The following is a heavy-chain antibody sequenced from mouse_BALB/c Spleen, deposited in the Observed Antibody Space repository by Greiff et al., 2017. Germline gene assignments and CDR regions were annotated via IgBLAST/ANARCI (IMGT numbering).Heavy chain of an antibody. Sequence: VHVKQSGAELVKPGASVKLSCTASGFNIKDTYMHWVKQRPEQGLEWIGRIDPANGNTKYDPKFQGKATITADTSSNTAYLQLSSLTSEDTAVYYCARENYDYDVYAMDYWGQGTSVTVSS. J-gene: IGHJ4*01. CDR2: IDPANGNT. CDR1: GFNIKDTY. V-gene: IGHV14-3*02. CDR3: ARENYDYDVYAMDY. D-gene: IGHD2-4*01.